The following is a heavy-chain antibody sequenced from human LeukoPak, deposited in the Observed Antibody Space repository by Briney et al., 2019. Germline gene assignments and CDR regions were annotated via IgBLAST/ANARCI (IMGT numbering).Heavy chain of an antibody. Sequence: PSETLSLTCAVYGGSFSGNYWTWIRQPPGKGLEWIGEINRGGDTNYNPSLKSRATISTDTSKNQFSLKLSSVTAADTAVYYCARGYASGSYYSYWGQGTLVTVSS. V-gene: IGHV4-34*01. D-gene: IGHD3-10*01. CDR1: GGSFSGNY. J-gene: IGHJ4*02. CDR2: INRGGDT. CDR3: ARGYASGSYYSY.